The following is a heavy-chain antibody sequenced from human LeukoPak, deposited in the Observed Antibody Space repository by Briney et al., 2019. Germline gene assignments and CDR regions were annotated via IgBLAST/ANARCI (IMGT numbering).Heavy chain of an antibody. CDR2: IKQDGSET. J-gene: IGHJ4*02. CDR1: GFTFNNYW. D-gene: IGHD6-19*01. Sequence: GGSLRLSCTVSGFTFNNYWMNWVRQAPGKGLEWVGNIKQDGSETYFGDSVKGRFTISRDDSKNTLYLQMDSLRAEDTAVYYCARDRQWLFDFWGQGTLVTVSS. CDR3: ARDRQWLFDF. V-gene: IGHV3-7*01.